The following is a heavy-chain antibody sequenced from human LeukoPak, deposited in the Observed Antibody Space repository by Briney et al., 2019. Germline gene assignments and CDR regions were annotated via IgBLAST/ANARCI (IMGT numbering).Heavy chain of an antibody. CDR2: IYYSGST. V-gene: IGHV4-59*01. CDR1: GGSISSYY. CDR3: ARGAGAERFDP. Sequence: SETLSLTCTVSGGSISSYYWSWIRQPPGKGLEWIGYIYYSGSTNYNPSLKSRVTISVDTSKNQFSLKLSSVTAADTAVYYCARGAGAERFDPWGQGTLVTVSS. J-gene: IGHJ5*02.